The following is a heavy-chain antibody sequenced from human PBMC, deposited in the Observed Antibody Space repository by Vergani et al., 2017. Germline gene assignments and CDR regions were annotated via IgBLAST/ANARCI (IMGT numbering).Heavy chain of an antibody. CDR2: IYYSGST. Sequence: QVQLQESGPGLVKPSQTLSLTCTVSGGSISSGGYYWSWIRQHPGKGLEWIGYIYYSGSTYYNPSLKSLVTISVDTSKNQLSLKMSSVTAADTAVYYCARGGGGYYDFWSGFYYMDVWGKGTTVTVSS. CDR1: GGSISSGGYY. V-gene: IGHV4-31*01. CDR3: ARGGGGYYDFWSGFYYMDV. D-gene: IGHD3-3*01. J-gene: IGHJ6*03.